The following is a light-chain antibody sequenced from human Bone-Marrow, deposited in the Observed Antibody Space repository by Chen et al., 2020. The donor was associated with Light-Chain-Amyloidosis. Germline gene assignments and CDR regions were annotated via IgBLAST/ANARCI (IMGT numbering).Light chain of an antibody. CDR1: QSVSSY. V-gene: IGKV3-11*01. Sequence: EIVLTQSPPTLSLSPGERATLSCRASQSVSSYLAWYQQNPGQAPRLLIYDTSNRATDIPARFSGGGFGTDFTLTISSLEPEDFGFYYCHQRGNWPHTFGHGTRLEIK. CDR2: DTS. CDR3: HQRGNWPHT. J-gene: IGKJ2*01.